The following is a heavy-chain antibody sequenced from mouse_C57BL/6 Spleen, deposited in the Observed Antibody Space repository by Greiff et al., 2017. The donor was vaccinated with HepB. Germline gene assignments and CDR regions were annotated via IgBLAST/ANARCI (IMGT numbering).Heavy chain of an antibody. J-gene: IGHJ2*01. CDR1: GFTFSDYY. V-gene: IGHV5-12*01. Sequence: DVMLVESGGGLVQPGGSLKLSCAASGFTFSDYYMYWVRQTPEKRLEWVAYISNGGGSTYYPDTVKGRFTISRDNAKNTLYLQMSRLKSEDTAMYYCARHYYGSSYGYFDYWGQGTTLTVSS. D-gene: IGHD1-1*01. CDR2: ISNGGGST. CDR3: ARHYYGSSYGYFDY.